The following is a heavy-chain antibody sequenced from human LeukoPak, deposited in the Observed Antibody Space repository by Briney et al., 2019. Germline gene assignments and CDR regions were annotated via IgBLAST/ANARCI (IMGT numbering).Heavy chain of an antibody. D-gene: IGHD3-9*01. V-gene: IGHV4-59*12. Sequence: SETLSLTCTVSGGSISSYYWSWIRQPPGKGLEWIGYIYYSGSTNYNPSLKSRVTISVDTSKNQFSLKLSSVTAADTAVYYCARELRYYDILTGYPENYYYYYMDVWGKGTTVTISS. CDR1: GGSISSYY. CDR2: IYYSGST. J-gene: IGHJ6*03. CDR3: ARELRYYDILTGYPENYYYYYMDV.